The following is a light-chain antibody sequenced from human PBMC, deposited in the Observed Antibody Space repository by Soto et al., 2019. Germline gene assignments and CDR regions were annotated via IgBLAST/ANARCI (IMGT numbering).Light chain of an antibody. J-gene: IGKJ4*01. V-gene: IGKV3-20*01. CDR1: ETVATN. Sequence: VMTQSPATLSVSPGERATRSCWASETVATNLAWYQQKPGQAPRLLISGASTRAAGISDRFSGSGSGTDFTLTISRLEPEDFAVYYCQQYGSSLTFGGGTKV. CDR2: GAS. CDR3: QQYGSSLT.